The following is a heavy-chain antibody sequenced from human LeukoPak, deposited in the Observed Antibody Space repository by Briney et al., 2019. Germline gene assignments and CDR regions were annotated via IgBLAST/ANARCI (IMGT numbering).Heavy chain of an antibody. CDR2: INHSGST. CDR1: GGSFSGYY. V-gene: IGHV4-34*01. D-gene: IGHD3-9*01. CDR3: AGEGYDILTGRTVDY. Sequence: PSETLSLTCAVYGGSFSGYYWSWIRQPPGKGLEWIGEINHSGSTNYNPSLKSRVTISVDTSKNQFPLKLSSVTAADTAVYYCAGEGYDILTGRTVDYWGQGTLVTVSS. J-gene: IGHJ4*02.